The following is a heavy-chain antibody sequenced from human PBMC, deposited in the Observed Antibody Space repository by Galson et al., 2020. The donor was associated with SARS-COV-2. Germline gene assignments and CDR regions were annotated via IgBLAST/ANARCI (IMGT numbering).Heavy chain of an antibody. J-gene: IGHJ4*01. CDR3: ARGYDILTGYRFDY. D-gene: IGHD3-9*01. CDR1: GYTFTSYD. Sequence: ASVKVSCQASGYTFTSYDINWVRQATGQGLEWMGWMNHNSGNTGYAQKFQGRVTMTRNTSISTAYMELSSLRSEDTAVYYCARGYDILTGYRFDYWGHGTLVTVSS. V-gene: IGHV1-8*01. CDR2: MNHNSGNT.